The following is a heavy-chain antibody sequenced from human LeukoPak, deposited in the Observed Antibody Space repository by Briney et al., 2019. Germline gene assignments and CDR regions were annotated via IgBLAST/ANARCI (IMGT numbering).Heavy chain of an antibody. Sequence: PGGSLRLSCAASGFTFSTFAMHWVRQAPGKGLEWVAILSCDGSSKYYADSVKGRFTISRDNSKKTLYLQMNSLRTEDAAVYYCARSAAAGRIVATFGYWGQGTLVTVSS. CDR2: LSCDGSSK. CDR3: ARSAAAGRIVATFGY. V-gene: IGHV3-30*04. D-gene: IGHD5-12*01. CDR1: GFTFSTFA. J-gene: IGHJ4*02.